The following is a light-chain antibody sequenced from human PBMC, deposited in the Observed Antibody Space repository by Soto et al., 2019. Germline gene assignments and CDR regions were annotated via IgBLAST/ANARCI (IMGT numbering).Light chain of an antibody. V-gene: IGKV3D-15*01. CDR1: QSVINN. Sequence: EIVMTQSPATLSVSPGERATLSCRASQSVINNLAWYQQKPGQAPRLLIYAVSTRATGIPARFSGSGSGTEFTLTNSSLQSEDFAVYYCQQGDNWPWTFGQGTKVEIK. J-gene: IGKJ1*01. CDR2: AVS. CDR3: QQGDNWPWT.